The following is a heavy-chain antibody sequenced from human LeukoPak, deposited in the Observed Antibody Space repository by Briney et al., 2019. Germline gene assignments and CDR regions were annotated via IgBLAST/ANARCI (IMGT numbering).Heavy chain of an antibody. V-gene: IGHV3-73*01. CDR3: TMYYYDSSGNDY. D-gene: IGHD3-22*01. J-gene: IGHJ4*02. CDR1: GFTFSGSA. CDR2: IRSKANSYAT. Sequence: GGSLRLSCAASGFTFSGSAMHWVRQASGKGLEWVGRIRSKANSYATAYAASVKGRFTTSRDDSKNTAYLQMNSLKTEDTAVYYCTMYYYDSSGNDYWGQGTLVTVSS.